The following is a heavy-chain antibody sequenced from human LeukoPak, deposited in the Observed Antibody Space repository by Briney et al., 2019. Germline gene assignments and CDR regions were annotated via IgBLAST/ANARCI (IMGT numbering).Heavy chain of an antibody. CDR2: IYYRGST. CDR3: ARATDYGDSYYFDH. J-gene: IGHJ4*02. Sequence: SETLSLTCTVSGVSISTGGYYWSWLRQHPGKGLEYIGYIYYRGSTYYSPSLKSRLTISLDTPNNQFSLKLRSVTAADTAVYYCARATDYGDSYYFDHWGQGTPVTVSS. CDR1: GVSISTGGYY. D-gene: IGHD4/OR15-4a*01. V-gene: IGHV4-31*03.